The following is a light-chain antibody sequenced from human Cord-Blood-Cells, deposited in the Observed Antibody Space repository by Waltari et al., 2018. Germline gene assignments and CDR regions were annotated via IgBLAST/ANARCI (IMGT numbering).Light chain of an antibody. V-gene: IGLV2-23*02. Sequence: QSALTQPASVSGSPGQSITISCTGTSSDVGSYNLVSWYQQHPGKAPKLMIYEVSKRASGVANRFSCSKSGNTASLTISGLQAEDEADYYCCSYAGSSTWVFGGGTKLTVL. CDR1: SSDVGSYNL. CDR2: EVS. J-gene: IGLJ3*02. CDR3: CSYAGSSTWV.